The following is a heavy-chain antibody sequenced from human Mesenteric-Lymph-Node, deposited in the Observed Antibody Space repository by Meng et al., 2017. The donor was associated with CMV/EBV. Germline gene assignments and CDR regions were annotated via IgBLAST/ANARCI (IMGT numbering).Heavy chain of an antibody. V-gene: IGHV3-73*01. Sequence: GESLKISCAASGFTFSSYSMNWVRQAPGKGLEWVGRIRSKNNDYATTYGASVKGRFTISRDDSKNTAYLQMNSLKSEDTAVYYCSGSPIYAMDVWGQGTTVTVSS. CDR3: SGSPIYAMDV. D-gene: IGHD2/OR15-2a*01. CDR1: GFTFSSYS. J-gene: IGHJ6*02. CDR2: IRSKNNDYAT.